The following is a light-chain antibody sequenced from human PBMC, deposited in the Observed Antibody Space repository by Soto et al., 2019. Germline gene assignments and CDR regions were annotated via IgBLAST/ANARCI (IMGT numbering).Light chain of an antibody. CDR2: EVS. V-gene: IGLV2-14*01. Sequence: QSVLTQPASVSGSPGQSITISCTGTSGDVGGYNFVSWYQQHPGKAPKLIIYEVSNRPSGVSNRFSGSKSGNTASLTISGLQAEDEADYYCSSYTSSSTLVFFGGGTKLTVL. CDR1: SGDVGGYNF. J-gene: IGLJ2*01. CDR3: SSYTSSSTLVF.